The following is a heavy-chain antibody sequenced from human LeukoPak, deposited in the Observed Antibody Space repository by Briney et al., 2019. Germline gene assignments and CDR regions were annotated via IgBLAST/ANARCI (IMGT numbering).Heavy chain of an antibody. CDR1: GFTFSSYA. CDR3: AKDHQWRIRRNYFDY. Sequence: GGSLRLSCAASGFTFSSYAMSWVRQAPGKELEWVATISGSGGNTYYADSVKGRFTISRDNSKNTLYLQMDSLRAEDTAVYYCAKDHQWRIRRNYFDYWGQGTLVTVSS. V-gene: IGHV3-23*01. CDR2: ISGSGGNT. D-gene: IGHD6-19*01. J-gene: IGHJ4*02.